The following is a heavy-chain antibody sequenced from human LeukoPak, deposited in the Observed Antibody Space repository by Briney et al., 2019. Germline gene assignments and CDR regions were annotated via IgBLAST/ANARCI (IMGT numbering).Heavy chain of an antibody. Sequence: SLRLSCAASGFTFDDYAMHWVRQAPGKGLEWVSGISWNSGSIGYADSVKGRFTISRDNAKNSLYLQMNSLRAEDTALYYCAAKHSSSWYEEYWGQGTLVTVSS. J-gene: IGHJ4*02. CDR3: AAKHSSSWYEEY. CDR2: ISWNSGSI. V-gene: IGHV3-9*01. CDR1: GFTFDDYA. D-gene: IGHD6-13*01.